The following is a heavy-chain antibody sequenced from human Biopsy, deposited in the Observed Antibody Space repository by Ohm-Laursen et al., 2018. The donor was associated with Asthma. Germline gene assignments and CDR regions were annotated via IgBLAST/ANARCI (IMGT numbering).Heavy chain of an antibody. CDR3: ARTTYGDDGFDP. Sequence: SQTLSLTCTVSGGSINIDDYYWSWIRQHPVTGLEWIGYIYYSGSTYYNPSLKSRVSISLDTSKNQFSLSLTSVTAADTVVYYCARTTYGDDGFDPWGQGTLVTVSS. CDR1: GGSINIDDYY. V-gene: IGHV4-31*03. CDR2: IYYSGST. D-gene: IGHD4-17*01. J-gene: IGHJ5*02.